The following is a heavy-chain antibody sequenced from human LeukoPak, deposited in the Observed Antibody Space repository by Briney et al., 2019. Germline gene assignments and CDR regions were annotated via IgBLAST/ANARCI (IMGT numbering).Heavy chain of an antibody. J-gene: IGHJ4*02. Sequence: GGSLRLSCAASGFTFSSYAMGWVRQAPGKGLEWVSTISGGGSSTYYADSVKGRFTISRDNSKNTLYLQMNSLRAEDTAVYYCAKVAVIVVVTAAFDYWGQGTLVTVSS. CDR3: AKVAVIVVVTAAFDY. CDR2: ISGGGSST. CDR1: GFTFSSYA. D-gene: IGHD2-21*02. V-gene: IGHV3-23*01.